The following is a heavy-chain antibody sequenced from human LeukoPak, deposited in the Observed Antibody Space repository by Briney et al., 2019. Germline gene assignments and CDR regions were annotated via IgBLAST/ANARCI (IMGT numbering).Heavy chain of an antibody. CDR2: INHSGST. CDR1: GGSFSGYY. D-gene: IGHD6-13*01. Sequence: NPSETLSLTCAVYGGSFSGYYWSWIRQPPGKGLEWIGEINHSGSTNYNPSLKSRVTISVDTSKNQFSLKLSSVTAADTAVYYCARKGEGYSSSWYGYWGQGTLVTVSS. V-gene: IGHV4-34*01. CDR3: ARKGEGYSSSWYGY. J-gene: IGHJ4*02.